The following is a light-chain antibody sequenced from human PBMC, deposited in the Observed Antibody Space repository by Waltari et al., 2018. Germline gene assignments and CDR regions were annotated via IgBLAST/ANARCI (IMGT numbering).Light chain of an antibody. J-gene: IGKJ2*03. V-gene: IGKV1-39*01. CDR2: AAS. Sequence: DIQMTQSPSSLSASVGDRVTITCRASQSISSYLNWYQQKPGTAPKLLLYAASRWQSGVPSGFSVSGSGNDCTLTISSLPPEDFATYYCQQSYSTPRAYSFGQGTKLEIK. CDR3: QQSYSTPRAYS. CDR1: QSISSY.